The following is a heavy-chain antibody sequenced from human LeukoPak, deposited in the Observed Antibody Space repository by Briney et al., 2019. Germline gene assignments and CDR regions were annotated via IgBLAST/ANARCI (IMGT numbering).Heavy chain of an antibody. CDR3: ARRGAPSKLYYFDS. Sequence: SETLSLTCTASSASVTTHYWAWIRQPPGKGLEWIGFVSKTGNTNYNPSLKSRVTISADTSKNIFSLKLRTLTAADTAVYFCARRGAPSKLYYFDSWGPGTLVIVSS. D-gene: IGHD1-26*01. CDR2: VSKTGNT. CDR1: SASVTTHY. J-gene: IGHJ4*02. V-gene: IGHV4-59*08.